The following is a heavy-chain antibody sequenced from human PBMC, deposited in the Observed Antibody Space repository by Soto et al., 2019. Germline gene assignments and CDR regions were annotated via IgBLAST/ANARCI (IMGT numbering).Heavy chain of an antibody. D-gene: IGHD3-3*01. CDR2: INGGSTT. V-gene: IGHV3-23*01. CDR1: GFSFSSYA. Sequence: EVQLLESGGGLVQPGGSLRLSCAASGFSFSSYAMNWVRQAPGKGLEWVTTINGGSTTYYADSVKGRFTISRDNSKNTLYLQMNGLRAEDTAVYYCAKDKDWSGVYGMDVWGQVTTVTVSS. J-gene: IGHJ6*02. CDR3: AKDKDWSGVYGMDV.